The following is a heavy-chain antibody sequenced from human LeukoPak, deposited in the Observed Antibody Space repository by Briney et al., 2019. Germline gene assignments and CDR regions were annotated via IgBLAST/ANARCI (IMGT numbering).Heavy chain of an antibody. CDR3: ARETPYSSSWTVFDY. V-gene: IGHV3-48*01. CDR2: ITISTGII. J-gene: IGHJ4*02. Sequence: GGSLRLSCAASGFTFSSYAMSWVRQAPGKGLEWVAYITISTGIIYYADSVKGRFTISRDNAKNSLYLQMNSLRAEDTAVYYCARETPYSSSWTVFDYWGQGTLVTVSS. CDR1: GFTFSSYA. D-gene: IGHD6-13*01.